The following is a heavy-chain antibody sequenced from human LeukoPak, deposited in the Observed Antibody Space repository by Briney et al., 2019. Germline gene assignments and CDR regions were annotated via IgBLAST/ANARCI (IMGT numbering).Heavy chain of an antibody. CDR2: INPDGRTI. Sequence: PGGSLRLSCAASGFSFRNYWMHWVRQAPGKGLLWVSRINPDGRTISYADPVKGRFTISRDNAKNTLYLQMNSLRAEVTAIYYCTREMGIWGQGTLVTVST. CDR3: TREMGI. V-gene: IGHV3-74*01. CDR1: GFSFRNYW. D-gene: IGHD7-27*01. J-gene: IGHJ4*02.